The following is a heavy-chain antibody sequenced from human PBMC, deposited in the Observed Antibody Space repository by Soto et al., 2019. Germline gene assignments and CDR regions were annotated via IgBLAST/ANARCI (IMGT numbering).Heavy chain of an antibody. CDR1: GGSFSGYF. Sequence: SETLSLTCTVSGGSFSGYFWTWIRQPPGKGLEWLAEINHSGITNYNPSVESRVSMSVETSKNQFSLRLYSVTAADTAVYYCVRGPYNYNSRYSEYWGEGNIVIVSA. CDR3: VRGPYNYNSRYSEY. J-gene: IGHJ4*02. CDR2: INHSGIT. D-gene: IGHD1-1*01. V-gene: IGHV4-34*01.